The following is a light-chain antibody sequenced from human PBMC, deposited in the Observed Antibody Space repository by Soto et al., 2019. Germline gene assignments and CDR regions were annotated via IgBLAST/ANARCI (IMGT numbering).Light chain of an antibody. Sequence: DIEMTQSPSSLSASVGDRVTITCRASQDISNYLAWYQQKAGKVPKLLIYGASTLRSGVPSRFSGSGSGTDFTLTISSLQPEDVASYYCQHYNSYSEAFGQGTKVELK. CDR1: QDISNY. CDR2: GAS. CDR3: QHYNSYSEA. J-gene: IGKJ1*01. V-gene: IGKV1-27*01.